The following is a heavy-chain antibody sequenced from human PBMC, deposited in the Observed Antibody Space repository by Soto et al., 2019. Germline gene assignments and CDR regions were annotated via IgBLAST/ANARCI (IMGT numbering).Heavy chain of an antibody. CDR1: GYTFTSFA. J-gene: IGHJ4*02. CDR3: ARLKTIAVPGFDY. D-gene: IGHD6-19*01. CDR2: INVGNGYT. V-gene: IGHV1-3*01. Sequence: ASVKVSCKASGYTFTSFAIHWVRQAPGQRPEWMGWINVGNGYTNFSQKFQDRLTISRDTSASTAYVELSSLRSEDSAVYYCARLKTIAVPGFDYWGQGTLVTVSS.